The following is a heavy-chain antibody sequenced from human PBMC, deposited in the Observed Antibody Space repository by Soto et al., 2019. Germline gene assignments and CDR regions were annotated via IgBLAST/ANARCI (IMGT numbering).Heavy chain of an antibody. CDR3: ARVWMVRGVIMGFDY. Sequence: QLQLQESGSGLVKPSQTLSLTCAVSGGSISSGGYSWSWIRQPPGKGLEWIGYIYHSWSTYYNPSLKSRVTISVDRSKNQFSLKLSSVTAADTAVYYCARVWMVRGVIMGFDYWGQGTLVTVSS. J-gene: IGHJ4*02. CDR2: IYHSWST. CDR1: GGSISSGGYS. V-gene: IGHV4-30-2*01. D-gene: IGHD3-10*01.